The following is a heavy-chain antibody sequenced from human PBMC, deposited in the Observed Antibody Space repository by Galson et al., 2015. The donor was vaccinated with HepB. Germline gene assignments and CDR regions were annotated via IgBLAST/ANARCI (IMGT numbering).Heavy chain of an antibody. CDR3: AKNVLRFLAFRYMDV. CDR1: GFTFSDYY. D-gene: IGHD3-3*01. V-gene: IGHV3-11*01. J-gene: IGHJ6*03. CDR2: ISSSGSTI. Sequence: SLRLSCAASGFTFSDYYMSWIRQAPGKGLEWVSYISSSGSTIYYADSVKGRFTISRDNAKNSLYLQMNSLRAEDTAVYYCAKNVLRFLAFRYMDVWGKGTTVTVSS.